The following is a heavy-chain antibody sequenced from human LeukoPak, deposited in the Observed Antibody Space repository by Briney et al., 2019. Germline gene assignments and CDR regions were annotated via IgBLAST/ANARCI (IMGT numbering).Heavy chain of an antibody. V-gene: IGHV1-69*13. CDR2: IIPIFGTA. D-gene: IGHD4-17*01. Sequence: ASVKDSCKASGGTFSSYAISWVRQAPGQGLEWMGGIIPIFGTANYAQKFQGRVTITADESTSTAYMELSSLRSEDTAVYYCARLDYGDQSAPVVINAFDIWGQGTMVTVSS. CDR1: GGTFSSYA. CDR3: ARLDYGDQSAPVVINAFDI. J-gene: IGHJ3*02.